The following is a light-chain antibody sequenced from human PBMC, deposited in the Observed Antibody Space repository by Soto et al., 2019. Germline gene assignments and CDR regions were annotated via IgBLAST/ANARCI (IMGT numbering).Light chain of an antibody. CDR3: CSYAGSSTFYV. CDR2: EGS. V-gene: IGLV2-23*01. Sequence: QSVLTQPASVSGPPGQSITISCTGTSSDVGSYNLVSWYQQHPGKDPKLMIYEGSKRPSGVSNRFSGSKSGNTASLTISGLQAEDEADYYCCSYAGSSTFYVFGTGTKSPS. J-gene: IGLJ1*01. CDR1: SSDVGSYNL.